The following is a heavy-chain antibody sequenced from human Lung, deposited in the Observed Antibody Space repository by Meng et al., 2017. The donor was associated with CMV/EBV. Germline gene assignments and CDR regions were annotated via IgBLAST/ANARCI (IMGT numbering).Heavy chain of an antibody. CDR1: GFTFSSYA. J-gene: IGHJ4*02. CDR2: ISYDGSNK. Sequence: SCAASGFTFSSYAMHWVRQAPGKGLEWVAVISYDGSNKYYADSVKGRFTISRDNSKNTLYLQMNSLRAEDTAVYYCARTPKDIVVVPADSFYFDYWXQGTXVTVDS. V-gene: IGHV3-30-3*01. D-gene: IGHD2-2*01. CDR3: ARTPKDIVVVPADSFYFDY.